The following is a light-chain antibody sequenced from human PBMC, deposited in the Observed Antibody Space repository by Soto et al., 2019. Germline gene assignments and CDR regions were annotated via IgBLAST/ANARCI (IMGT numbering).Light chain of an antibody. J-gene: IGLJ1*01. V-gene: IGLV1-40*01. CDR3: QSYYSSLSV. CDR1: SANIGAGYD. CDR2: GNS. Sequence: QSVLTQPPSVSGAPGQRVTISCTGSSANIGAGYDVYWYQQLPGTAPKLLIYGNSNRPSGVPDRFSGSKSGTSASLAITGLQAEDEADYYCQSYYSSLSVFGTGTKLTVL.